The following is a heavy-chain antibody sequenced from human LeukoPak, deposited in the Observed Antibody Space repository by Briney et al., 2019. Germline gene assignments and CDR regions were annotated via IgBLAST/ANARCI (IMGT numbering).Heavy chain of an antibody. CDR2: IIPIYGTA. J-gene: IGHJ4*02. CDR1: GGTFTSYA. CDR3: ARQDAYCGGDCYFDY. Sequence: SVKVSCKASGGTFTSYAISWVRQAPGQGLEWMGGIIPIYGTANYAQKFQGRVTITADESTSTAYMELSSLRSEDTAVYYCARQDAYCGGDCYFDYWGQGTLVTVSS. V-gene: IGHV1-69*13. D-gene: IGHD2-21*02.